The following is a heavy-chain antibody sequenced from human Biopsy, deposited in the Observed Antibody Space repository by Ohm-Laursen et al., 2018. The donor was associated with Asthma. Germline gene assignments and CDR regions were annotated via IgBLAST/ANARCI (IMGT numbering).Heavy chain of an antibody. CDR1: GFTFSSYS. V-gene: IGHV3-48*01. CDR3: ASQSSGPDFWSGYYYFDY. J-gene: IGHJ4*02. CDR2: ISSSSSTI. Sequence: SLRLSCAASGFTFSSYSMNWFRQAPGKGLEWVSYISSSSSTIYYADSEKGRFTIPRDNAKNSLYLQMNSLRAEDTAVYYCASQSSGPDFWSGYYYFDYWGQGTLVTVSS. D-gene: IGHD3-3*01.